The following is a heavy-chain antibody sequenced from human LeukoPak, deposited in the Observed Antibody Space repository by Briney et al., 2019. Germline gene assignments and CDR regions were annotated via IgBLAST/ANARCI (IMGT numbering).Heavy chain of an antibody. V-gene: IGHV4-31*03. J-gene: IGHJ2*01. CDR3: ARRSPPHYWYFDL. CDR1: GGSISSGGYY. CDR2: IYYSGST. Sequence: SQTLSLTCTVPGGSISSGGYYWSWIRQHPGKGLEWIGYIYYSGSTYYNPSLKSRVTISVDTSKNQFSLKLSSVTAADTAVYYCARRSPPHYWYFDLWGRGTLVTVSS.